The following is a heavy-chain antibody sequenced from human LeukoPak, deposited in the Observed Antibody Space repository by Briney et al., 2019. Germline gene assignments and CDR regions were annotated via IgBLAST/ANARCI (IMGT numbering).Heavy chain of an antibody. CDR2: IGDSGDST. V-gene: IGHV3-23*01. D-gene: IGHD2-2*01. CDR3: AKARRYVFDY. J-gene: IGHJ4*02. CDR1: GFTLSSAA. Sequence: GGSLRLSCAVYGFTLSSAAMGWVRQAPGKGVVWVSGIGDSGDSTYGADSVKGRFPISRDNTKNTLYREMNSVRAEDTGVDYWAKARRYVFDYWGQGTLVTVSS.